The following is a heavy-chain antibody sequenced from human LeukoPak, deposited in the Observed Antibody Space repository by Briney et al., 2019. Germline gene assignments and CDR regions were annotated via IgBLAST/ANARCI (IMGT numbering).Heavy chain of an antibody. Sequence: RASVKVSCKASGGTFSSYAISWVRQAPGQGLEWMGRIIPILGIANYAQKFQGRVTITADESTSTAYMELSSLRSEDTAVYYCARDPDNYSRGDYWGQGILVTVSS. CDR1: GGTFSSYA. CDR3: ARDPDNYSRGDY. J-gene: IGHJ4*02. CDR2: IIPILGIA. D-gene: IGHD4-11*01. V-gene: IGHV1-69*04.